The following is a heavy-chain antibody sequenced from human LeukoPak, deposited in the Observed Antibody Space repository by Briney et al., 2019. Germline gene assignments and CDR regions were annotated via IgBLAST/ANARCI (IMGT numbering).Heavy chain of an antibody. D-gene: IGHD4-17*01. CDR1: GFTFSSYS. CDR3: ARARDYGDYVEENWFDP. J-gene: IGHJ5*02. Sequence: GRSLRLSCAASGFTFSSYSMNWVRQAPGKGLEWVSSISSSSSYIYYADSVKGRFTISRDNAKNPLYLQMNSLRAEDTAVYYCARARDYGDYVEENWFDPWGQGTLVTVSS. V-gene: IGHV3-21*01. CDR2: ISSSSSYI.